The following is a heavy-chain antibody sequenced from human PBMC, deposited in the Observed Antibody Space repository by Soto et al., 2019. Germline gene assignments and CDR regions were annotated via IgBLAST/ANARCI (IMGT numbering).Heavy chain of an antibody. J-gene: IGHJ5*01. Sequence: SVKVSCKASGYRLTENYIHWVRKAPGQGLEWMGWMNSNTGGTKYAQKFQDRVIMTRDTSISSAYMELSRLMSDDTAVYYCTRGSGTSWFDSWGQGALVTVS. CDR1: GYRLTENY. CDR2: MNSNTGGT. V-gene: IGHV1-2*02. CDR3: TRGSGTSWFDS. D-gene: IGHD1-1*01.